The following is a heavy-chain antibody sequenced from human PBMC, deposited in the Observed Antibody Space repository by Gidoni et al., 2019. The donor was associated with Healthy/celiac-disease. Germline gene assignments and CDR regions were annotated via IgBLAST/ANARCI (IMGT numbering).Heavy chain of an antibody. D-gene: IGHD3-22*01. CDR3: ARDGETYYYDSSGYY. CDR2: IIPILGIA. V-gene: IGHV1-69*04. Sequence: QVQLVQSGAEVKKPGSSVKVSCKASGGTFSSYAISWVRQAPGQGLEWMGRIIPILGIANYAQKFQGRVTITADKSTSTAYMELSSLRSEDTAVYYCARDGETYYYDSSGYYWGQGTLVTVSS. CDR1: GGTFSSYA. J-gene: IGHJ4*02.